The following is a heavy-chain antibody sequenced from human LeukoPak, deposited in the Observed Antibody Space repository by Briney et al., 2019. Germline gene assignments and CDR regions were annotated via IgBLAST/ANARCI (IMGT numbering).Heavy chain of an antibody. CDR2: IGIAGDT. Sequence: PGGSLRLSCAASGFTFSSYDMHWVRQAPGKGLEWVSAIGIAGDTYYAGSVKGRFTISREDAKNSLYLQMNSLRAGDTAVYYCARDRLSNGAGWYFDLWGRGTLVTVSS. J-gene: IGHJ2*01. CDR1: GFTFSSYD. CDR3: ARDRLSNGAGWYFDL. D-gene: IGHD4/OR15-4a*01. V-gene: IGHV3-13*04.